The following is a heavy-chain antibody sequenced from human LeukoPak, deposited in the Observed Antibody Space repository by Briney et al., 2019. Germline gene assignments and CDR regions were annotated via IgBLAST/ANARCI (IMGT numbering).Heavy chain of an antibody. V-gene: IGHV1-18*01. Sequence: PEASVKVSCKASGYTFSSHGNIWVRQAPGQGLEWMGWISAYNGDTNYAQKFQGRVTMTTDTSTSTAYMEVRNLRSDDTAVYYCARVEGPSIFGVVDYWGQGTLVTVSS. CDR2: ISAYNGDT. CDR3: ARVEGPSIFGVVDY. CDR1: GYTFSSHG. J-gene: IGHJ4*02. D-gene: IGHD3-3*02.